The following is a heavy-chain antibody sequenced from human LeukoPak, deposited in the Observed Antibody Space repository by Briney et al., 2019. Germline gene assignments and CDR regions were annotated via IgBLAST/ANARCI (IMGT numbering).Heavy chain of an antibody. CDR1: GYSISSGYY. V-gene: IGHV4-38-2*02. J-gene: IGHJ4*02. D-gene: IGHD1-26*01. CDR3: GRDRSGGYSVDY. Sequence: SETLSLTCAVSGYSISSGYYWGWIRQPPGKGLEWIASKYHSGSTYYNPSLKSRVTLSVDTSKNQFSLKMSSVTAADTAAYYCGRDRSGGYSVDYWGQGSLVTVS. CDR2: KYHSGST.